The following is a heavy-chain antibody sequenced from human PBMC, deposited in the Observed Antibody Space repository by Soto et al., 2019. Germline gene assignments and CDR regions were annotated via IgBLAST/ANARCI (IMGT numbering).Heavy chain of an antibody. CDR1: GGTFSSYA. Sequence: QVQLVQSGAEVKKPGSSVKVSCKASGGTFSSYAISWVRQAPGQGLEWMGGIIPIFGTANYAQKFQGRVTITADESTSTAYMILSSPASEDTAVSYFAKTDVTGRPSSYYDIGVCDHWTTVTAAS. V-gene: IGHV1-69*01. J-gene: IGHJ6*02. D-gene: IGHD3-9*01. CDR3: AKTDVTGRPSSYYDIGV. CDR2: IIPIFGTA.